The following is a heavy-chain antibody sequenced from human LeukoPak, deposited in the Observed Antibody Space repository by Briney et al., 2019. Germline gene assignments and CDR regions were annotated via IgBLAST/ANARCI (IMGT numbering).Heavy chain of an antibody. V-gene: IGHV3-21*01. D-gene: IGHD3-10*01. CDR1: GFTFSSYS. J-gene: IGHJ4*02. Sequence: GGSLRLSCAASGFTFSSYSMNWVRQAPGKGLEWVSSISSGSSYIYYADSVKGRFTISRDNAKNSLYLQMNSLRAEDTAVYYCAREYYYGSGSPLDYWGQGTLVTVSS. CDR3: AREYYYGSGSPLDY. CDR2: ISSGSSYI.